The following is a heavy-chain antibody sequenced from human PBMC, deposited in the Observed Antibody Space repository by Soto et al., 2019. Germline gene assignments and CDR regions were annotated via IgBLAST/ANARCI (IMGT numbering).Heavy chain of an antibody. CDR1: GGSISSYY. Sequence: QVQLQESGPGLVKPSETLSLTCTVSGGSISSYYWSWIRQPAGKGLEWIGRIYTSGSTNYNPSLKSRVTMSVDTSKNQFSLKLSSVTAADTAVYYCARDYPRKAAAGSVLDYWGQGTLVTVSS. CDR2: IYTSGST. D-gene: IGHD6-13*01. CDR3: ARDYPRKAAAGSVLDY. J-gene: IGHJ4*02. V-gene: IGHV4-4*07.